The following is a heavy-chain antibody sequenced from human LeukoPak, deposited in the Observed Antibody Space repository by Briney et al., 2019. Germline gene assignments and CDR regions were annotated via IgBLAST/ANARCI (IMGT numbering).Heavy chain of an antibody. D-gene: IGHD1-20*01. Sequence: GSSVKVSCKASGGTFSSYAISWVRQAPRQGLEWMGGIIPIFGTANYAQKFQGRVTITADESTSTAYMELSSLRSEDTAVYYCARDHRTYNWNRVWFDPWGQGTLVTVSS. CDR2: IIPIFGTA. V-gene: IGHV1-69*01. CDR1: GGTFSSYA. CDR3: ARDHRTYNWNRVWFDP. J-gene: IGHJ5*02.